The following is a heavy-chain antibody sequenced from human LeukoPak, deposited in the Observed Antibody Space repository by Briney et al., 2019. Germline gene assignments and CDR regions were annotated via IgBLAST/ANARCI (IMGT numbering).Heavy chain of an antibody. CDR3: EASEWVRQKSDY. D-gene: IGHD5-12*01. CDR2: ISRSSSYI. CDR1: GFTFSSYS. V-gene: IGHV3-21*01. J-gene: IGHJ4*02. Sequence: GGSVRLSCAASGFTFSSYSMNWVRQAPGKGLEWVSSISRSSSYIYYAESVKGRFTIPRDNAKNSLYLQMNSLRAEDTAVYYCEASEWVRQKSDYWGQGTLVTVSS.